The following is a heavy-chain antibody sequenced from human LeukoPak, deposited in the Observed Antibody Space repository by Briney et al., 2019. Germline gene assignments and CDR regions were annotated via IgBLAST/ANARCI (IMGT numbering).Heavy chain of an antibody. D-gene: IGHD6-19*01. CDR1: GFTFSDYY. CDR3: AEEGSSGLYFDY. Sequence: GRSLRLSCEASGFTFSDYYMSWIRQAPGKGLEWVSYISNRDSYTNYADSVKGRFTISRDNAKNSLYLQMNSLRAEDTAVYYCAEEGSSGLYFDYWGQGILVTVSS. J-gene: IGHJ4*02. V-gene: IGHV3-11*06. CDR2: ISNRDSYT.